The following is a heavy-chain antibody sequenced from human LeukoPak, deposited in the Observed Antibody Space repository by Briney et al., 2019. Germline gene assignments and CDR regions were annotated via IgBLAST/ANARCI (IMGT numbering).Heavy chain of an antibody. D-gene: IGHD6-19*01. CDR2: ISHDGRTT. CDR1: GFTFSNYA. Sequence: GGSLRLSCAASGFTFSNYAIHWVCQAPGKGLEWVAVISHDGRTTYYADSVKGRFTISRDNSKNTLYLQMNSLRAEDTAVYYCAKGPLIEVAGTTWDYWGQGTLVTVSS. CDR3: AKGPLIEVAGTTWDY. J-gene: IGHJ4*02. V-gene: IGHV3-30*14.